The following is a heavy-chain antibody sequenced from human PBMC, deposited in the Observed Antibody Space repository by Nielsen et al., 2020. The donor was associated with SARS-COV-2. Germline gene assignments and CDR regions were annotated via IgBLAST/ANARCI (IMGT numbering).Heavy chain of an antibody. Sequence: GESLKISCAASGFTFSSYSMNWVRQAPGKGLEWVSSISSSSYIYYADSVKGRFTISRDNAKNSLYLQMNSLRAEDTAVYYCARVARVVDSSGYYYDRYGMDVWGQGTTVTVSS. D-gene: IGHD3-22*01. CDR1: GFTFSSYS. CDR2: ISSSSYI. CDR3: ARVARVVDSSGYYYDRYGMDV. J-gene: IGHJ6*02. V-gene: IGHV3-21*01.